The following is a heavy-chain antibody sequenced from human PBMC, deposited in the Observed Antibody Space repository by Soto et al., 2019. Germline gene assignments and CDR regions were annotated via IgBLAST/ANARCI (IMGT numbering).Heavy chain of an antibody. CDR2: IWYDGSND. J-gene: IGHJ6*02. CDR3: ARRYNWNALFRSYYYSMDV. CDR1: GFTFSTYG. D-gene: IGHD1-1*01. V-gene: IGHV3-33*08. Sequence: GGSLTLSCAASGFTFSTYGMHWVRQAPGKGLEWVALIWYDGSNDYYADSVKGRFTISRDISKSTLYLQMNSLRAEDTAVYYCARRYNWNALFRSYYYSMDVWGQGTTVTVSS.